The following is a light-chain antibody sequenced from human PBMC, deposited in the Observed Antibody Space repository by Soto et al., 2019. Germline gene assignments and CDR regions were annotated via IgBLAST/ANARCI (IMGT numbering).Light chain of an antibody. CDR1: QRISSY. CDR3: QQSYSTPR. Sequence: DIQMTQSPSSLSASVGDRVTITCRASQRISSYLNWYQQKPGKAPKLLIYAASSLQSGVPSRFSGSGSGTDFTLTISSLQPEDIATYYCQQSYSTPRFGGGTKVEIK. V-gene: IGKV1-39*01. CDR2: AAS. J-gene: IGKJ4*01.